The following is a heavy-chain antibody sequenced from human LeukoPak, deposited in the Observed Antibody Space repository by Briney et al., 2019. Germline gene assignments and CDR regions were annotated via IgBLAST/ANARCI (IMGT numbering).Heavy chain of an antibody. J-gene: IGHJ4*02. D-gene: IGHD3-10*01. V-gene: IGHV3-23*01. Sequence: PGGSLRLSCAASGFTFSSYAMSWVRQAPGKGLEWVSAISGNGGSTYYADSVKGRFTISRDNSKNTLYLQMNSLRAEDTAVYYCAKVATGSMVRGVKYYFDYWGQGTLVTVSS. CDR3: AKVATGSMVRGVKYYFDY. CDR1: GFTFSSYA. CDR2: ISGNGGST.